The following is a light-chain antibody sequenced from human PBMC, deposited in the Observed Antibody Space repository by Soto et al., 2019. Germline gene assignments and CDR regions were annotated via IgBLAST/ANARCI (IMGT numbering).Light chain of an antibody. CDR3: QQANSSPS. Sequence: DIQMAQSPSSVSASVGDRVTITCRASQSISTWLGWYQQRPGKAPKLLIYAASSLQSGVPSRFSGSGSGTDFTLTISNLQPEDFATYYCQQANSSPSFGQGTRLEIK. J-gene: IGKJ5*01. CDR1: QSISTW. CDR2: AAS. V-gene: IGKV1D-12*01.